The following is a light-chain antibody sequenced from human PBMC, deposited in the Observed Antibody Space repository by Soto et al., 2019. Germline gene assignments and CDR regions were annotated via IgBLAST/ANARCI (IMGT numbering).Light chain of an antibody. CDR3: QQYLITAPT. CDR1: QSLLYNSNNRNY. Sequence: DIVMSQSPDSLAVSLGERATIDCKSSQSLLYNSNNRNYLAWYQQKPGQPPKLLIHWASTRESGVPDRFSGSGSGTDFTLIISSLQAEDVALYYCQQYLITAPTFGQGTKVEIK. CDR2: WAS. J-gene: IGKJ1*01. V-gene: IGKV4-1*01.